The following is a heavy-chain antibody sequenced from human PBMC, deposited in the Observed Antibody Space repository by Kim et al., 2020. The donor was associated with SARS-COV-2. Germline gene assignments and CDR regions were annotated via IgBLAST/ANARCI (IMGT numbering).Heavy chain of an antibody. V-gene: IGHV3-21*01. D-gene: IGHD3-9*01. CDR1: GFTFSSYS. J-gene: IGHJ3*02. CDR3: ARGRIDYDILTGYYILGAFDI. Sequence: GGSLRLSCAASGFTFSSYSMNWVRQAPGKGLEWVSSISSSSSYIYYADSVKGRFTISRDNAKNSLYLQMNSLRAEDTAVYYCARGRIDYDILTGYYILGAFDIWGQGTMVTVSS. CDR2: ISSSSSYI.